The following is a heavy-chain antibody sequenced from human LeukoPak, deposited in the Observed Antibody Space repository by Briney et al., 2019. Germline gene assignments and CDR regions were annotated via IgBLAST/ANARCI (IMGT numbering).Heavy chain of an antibody. CDR3: ARDDRSPNYYYYYGMDV. CDR2: IIPIFGIA. D-gene: IGHD1-14*01. V-gene: IGHV1-69*04. Sequence: ASVKVSCEASGGTFSSYAISWVRQAPGQGLEWMGRIIPIFGIANYAQKFQGRVTITADKSTSTAYMELSSLRSEDTAVYYCARDDRSPNYYYYYGMDVWGQGTTVTVSS. CDR1: GGTFSSYA. J-gene: IGHJ6*02.